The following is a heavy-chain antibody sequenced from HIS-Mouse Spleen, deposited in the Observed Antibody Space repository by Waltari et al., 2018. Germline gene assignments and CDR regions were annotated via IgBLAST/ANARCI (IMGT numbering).Heavy chain of an antibody. D-gene: IGHD2-21*02. CDR3: ARKRTASGWFDP. V-gene: IGHV4-39*01. Sequence: QLQLQESGPGLVKPSETLSLTCTVSGCSISSSRYYWGWLRQPPGKGLEWIGSIYYSGGTYYNPSLKSRVTISVDTSKNQFSLKLSSVTAADTAVYYCARKRTASGWFDPWGQGTLVTVSS. J-gene: IGHJ5*02. CDR1: GCSISSSRYY. CDR2: IYYSGGT.